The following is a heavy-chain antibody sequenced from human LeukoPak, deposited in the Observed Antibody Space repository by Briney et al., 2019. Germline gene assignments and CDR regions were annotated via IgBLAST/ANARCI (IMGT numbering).Heavy chain of an antibody. V-gene: IGHV3-23*01. CDR2: ISGSGVST. D-gene: IGHD3-22*01. Sequence: GGSLRLSCAAFGFTFSDYAMTWVRQAPGKGLEWVSGISGSGVSTFYADSVRGRFTISRDKAKNTMYLQMNSLRAEDTSVYSCAKGGYYRTDAFDIWGQGTLVTVSS. CDR3: AKGGYYRTDAFDI. CDR1: GFTFSDYA. J-gene: IGHJ3*02.